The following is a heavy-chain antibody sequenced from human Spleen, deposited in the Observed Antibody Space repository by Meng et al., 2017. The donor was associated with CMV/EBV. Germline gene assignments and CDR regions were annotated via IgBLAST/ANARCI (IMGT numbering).Heavy chain of an antibody. V-gene: IGHV3-11*04. CDR3: AIEVELVESRDY. Sequence: GESLKISCAASGFTFSDYYMSWIRQAPGKGLEWVSYISSSGSTIYYADSVKGRFTISRDDSKNIFYLQMNSLRVEDTAVYYCAIEVELVESRDYWGQGMVVTVSS. D-gene: IGHD6-6*01. CDR1: GFTFSDYY. J-gene: IGHJ4*02. CDR2: ISSSGSTI.